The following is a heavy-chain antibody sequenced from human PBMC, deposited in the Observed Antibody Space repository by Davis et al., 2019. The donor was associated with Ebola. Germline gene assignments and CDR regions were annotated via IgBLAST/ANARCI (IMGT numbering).Heavy chain of an antibody. CDR3: ARHVLEKYGMDV. Sequence: PGGSLRLSCKGSGYSFTSYWIGWVRQLPGKGLEWMGIIYLGDSETSYSPSFQGQVTIPADKSISTAYLQWSSPKASDTAMYYSARHVLEKYGMDVWGQGTTVTVSS. V-gene: IGHV5-51*01. CDR1: GYSFTSYW. CDR2: IYLGDSET. J-gene: IGHJ6*02.